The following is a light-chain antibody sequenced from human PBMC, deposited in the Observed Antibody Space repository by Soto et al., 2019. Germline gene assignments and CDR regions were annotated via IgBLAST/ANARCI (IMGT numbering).Light chain of an antibody. CDR1: QNILSTSNNKNY. CDR3: HQYYGAPLT. J-gene: IGKJ4*01. V-gene: IGKV4-1*01. CDR2: WAS. Sequence: DIVMTQSPDSLTVSLGERAIINCKSSQNILSTSNNKNYLAWYQQKPGQPPKLLISWASTRESGVPDRISGSGSGTDFTLTISSLQAEDVAVYYCHQYYGAPLTFGGGTKVEI.